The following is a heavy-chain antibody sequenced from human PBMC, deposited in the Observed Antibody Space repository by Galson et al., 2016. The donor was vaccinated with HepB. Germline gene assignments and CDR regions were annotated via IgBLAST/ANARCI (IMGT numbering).Heavy chain of an antibody. CDR1: GFTFSSYS. Sequence: SLRLSCAASGFTFSSYSMHWVRQAPGKGLEWVAVISYDGSNKYYAASVRGRFTISRDNSKNTLYLQMNSLRAEDTAVYYCAREDYGDNGYFDYWAQGTLVTVSS. J-gene: IGHJ4*02. D-gene: IGHD4-17*01. CDR3: AREDYGDNGYFDY. CDR2: ISYDGSNK. V-gene: IGHV3-30*04.